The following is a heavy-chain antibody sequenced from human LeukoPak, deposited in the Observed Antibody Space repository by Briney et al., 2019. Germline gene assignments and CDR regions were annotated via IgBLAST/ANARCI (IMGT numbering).Heavy chain of an antibody. CDR1: GFTFSNAW. CDR3: TTDALMVRGVISYMDV. CDR2: IKSKTDGETT. D-gene: IGHD3-10*01. Sequence: GGSLRLSCAASGFTFSNAWMSWVRQAPGKGLEWVGRIKSKTDGETTDYAAPVKGRFTISRDDSKNTLYLQMNSLKTEDTAVYYCTTDALMVRGVISYMDVWGKGTTVTVSS. V-gene: IGHV3-15*01. J-gene: IGHJ6*03.